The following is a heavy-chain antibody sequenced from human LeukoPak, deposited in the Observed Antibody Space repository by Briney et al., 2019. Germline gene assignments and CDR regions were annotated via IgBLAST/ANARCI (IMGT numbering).Heavy chain of an antibody. Sequence: PGGSLRLSCAASGFTFSDYGMHWVRQAPGKGPEWVAVIANDGRDKKYADSVRGRFTISRDNSKNTVYLQMNSLRAEDTAVFYCVKDMKIKAAGYYFDYWGQGTLVTVSS. CDR3: VKDMKIKAAGYYFDY. J-gene: IGHJ4*02. CDR2: IANDGRDK. D-gene: IGHD6-13*01. CDR1: GFTFSDYG. V-gene: IGHV3-30*18.